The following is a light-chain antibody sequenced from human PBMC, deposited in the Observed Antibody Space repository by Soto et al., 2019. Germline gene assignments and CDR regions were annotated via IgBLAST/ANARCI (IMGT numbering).Light chain of an antibody. V-gene: IGLV2-8*01. CDR3: SSYAGSNIVL. CDR2: DVT. J-gene: IGLJ2*01. CDR1: NSDVGGYNY. Sequence: QSVLTQPPSASGSPGQSVTISCTGTNSDVGGYNYVSWYQQHPGKAPKVMIYDVTKRPSGVPNRFSGSKSGNTASLTVSGLQAEDEADYYCSSYAGSNIVLFGGGTKVTVL.